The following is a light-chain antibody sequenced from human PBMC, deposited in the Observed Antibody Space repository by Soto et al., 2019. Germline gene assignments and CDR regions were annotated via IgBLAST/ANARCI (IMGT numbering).Light chain of an antibody. Sequence: QSALTQPASVSGSPGQSITISCTGTSSDVGGFIFVSWYQQHPGRAPKLMFYDVSNRPSGASNRFSGSKSGNTASLTISGLQADDDADYYCVSYATSAAYVFGTGTKLTVL. CDR3: VSYATSAAYV. CDR2: DVS. CDR1: SSDVGGFIF. J-gene: IGLJ1*01. V-gene: IGLV2-14*01.